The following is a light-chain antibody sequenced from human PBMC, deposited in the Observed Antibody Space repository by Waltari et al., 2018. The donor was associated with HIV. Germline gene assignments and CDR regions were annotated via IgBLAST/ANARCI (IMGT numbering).Light chain of an antibody. CDR2: KDI. CDR3: QSADSSDTFV. Sequence: SYELTQPPSVSVSPGKTARITCSGDALPKQYAHWYQQKPGQAPILVIYKDIERTSVIPERFSGSSSATTVTLTIIGVQAEDEADYYCQSADSSDTFVFGSGTKVTVL. J-gene: IGLJ1*01. CDR1: ALPKQY. V-gene: IGLV3-25*03.